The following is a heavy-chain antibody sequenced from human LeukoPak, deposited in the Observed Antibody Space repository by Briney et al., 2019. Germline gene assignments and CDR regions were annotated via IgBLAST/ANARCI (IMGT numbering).Heavy chain of an antibody. CDR3: ARDPSNRGCDYLFHFDY. J-gene: IGHJ4*02. Sequence: SETLSLTCTVSGGSISSYYWSWIRQPPGKGLEWIGYIYYSGSTNYNPSLKGRVTISVDTSKNQFSLKLSSVTAADTAVYYCARDPSNRGCDYLFHFDYWGQGTLVTVSS. D-gene: IGHD5-12*01. CDR2: IYYSGST. CDR1: GGSISSYY. V-gene: IGHV4-59*01.